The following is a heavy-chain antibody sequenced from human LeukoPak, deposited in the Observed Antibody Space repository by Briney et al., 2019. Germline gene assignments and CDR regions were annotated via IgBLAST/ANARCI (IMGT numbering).Heavy chain of an antibody. D-gene: IGHD1-7*01. CDR3: ARGNYVDWFDP. Sequence: SETLSLTCTVSGGSLSNHYWSWIRQPPGKGLEWIGYIYHTGSTNYNPSLKSRVTISVDTSKNQFSLKLSSVTAADTAVYYCARGNYVDWFDPWGQGTQVTVSS. V-gene: IGHV4-59*11. CDR1: GGSLSNHY. CDR2: IYHTGST. J-gene: IGHJ5*02.